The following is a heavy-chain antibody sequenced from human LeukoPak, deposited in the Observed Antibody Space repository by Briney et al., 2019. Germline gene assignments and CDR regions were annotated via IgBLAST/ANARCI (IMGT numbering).Heavy chain of an antibody. CDR2: ITPIFGTA. J-gene: IGHJ6*02. CDR3: ARGRGDCSSGVCYTAYFYYGMDV. Sequence: SVKVSCKASGGTFSSYVISWVRQAPGQGLEWMGGITPIFGTANYAQKFQDRVTITAAESTSTAYMELSSLRSEDTAVYYCARGRGDCSSGVCYTAYFYYGMDVWGQGTTVTVSS. CDR1: GGTFSSYV. V-gene: IGHV1-69*13. D-gene: IGHD2-8*01.